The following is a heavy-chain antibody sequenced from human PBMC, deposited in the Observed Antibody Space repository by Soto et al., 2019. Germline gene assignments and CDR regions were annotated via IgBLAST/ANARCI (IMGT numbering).Heavy chain of an antibody. CDR2: IKQDGSEK. CDR3: ARRSGHIVLMVYAIPGAFDI. J-gene: IGHJ3*02. CDR1: GFTFSSYW. D-gene: IGHD2-8*01. V-gene: IGHV3-7*01. Sequence: GGSLRLSCAASGFTFSSYWMSWVRQAPGKGLEWVANIKQDGSEKYYVDSVKGRFTISRDNAKNSLYLQMNSLRAEETAVYYCARRSGHIVLMVYAIPGAFDIWGQGKMDIVSS.